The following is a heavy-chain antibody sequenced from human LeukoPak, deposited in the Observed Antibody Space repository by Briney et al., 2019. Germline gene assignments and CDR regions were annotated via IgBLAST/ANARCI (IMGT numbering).Heavy chain of an antibody. Sequence: TSETLSLTCAVSGGSISSGGYSWSWIRQPPGKGLEWIGYIYHSGSTYYNPSLKSRVTISVDRSKNQFSLKLSFVTAADTAVYYCARGEYDSSGYYRSIDYWGQGTLVTVSS. V-gene: IGHV4-30-2*01. CDR2: IYHSGST. D-gene: IGHD3-22*01. CDR1: GGSISSGGYS. CDR3: ARGEYDSSGYYRSIDY. J-gene: IGHJ4*02.